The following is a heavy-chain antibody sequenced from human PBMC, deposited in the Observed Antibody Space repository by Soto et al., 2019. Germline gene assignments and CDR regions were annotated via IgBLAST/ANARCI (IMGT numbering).Heavy chain of an antibody. CDR3: ARWGIDGSGSPSYYYYGMDV. Sequence: QVQLVQSGAEVKKPGASVKVSCKASGYTFTGYYMHWVRQAPGQGLEWMGWINPNSGGTNYAQKFQGWVTMTRDTSISTAYMELSRLRSDDTAVYYCARWGIDGSGSPSYYYYGMDVWGQGTTVTVSS. CDR1: GYTFTGYY. V-gene: IGHV1-2*04. D-gene: IGHD3-10*01. CDR2: INPNSGGT. J-gene: IGHJ6*02.